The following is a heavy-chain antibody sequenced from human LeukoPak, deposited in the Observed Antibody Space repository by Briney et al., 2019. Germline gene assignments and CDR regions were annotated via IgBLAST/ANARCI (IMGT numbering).Heavy chain of an antibody. Sequence: SETLSLTCGVSNYSISSGYFWGWLRQSPGKGLGWIGSISHSGSTYYNPSLESRVTISLDTSKNQFSLKLGSVTAADTAVYFCARGPYTNTNYFDPWGQGTQVTVAS. V-gene: IGHV4-38-2*01. CDR1: NYSISSGYF. J-gene: IGHJ5*02. D-gene: IGHD2-2*02. CDR3: ARGPYTNTNYFDP. CDR2: ISHSGST.